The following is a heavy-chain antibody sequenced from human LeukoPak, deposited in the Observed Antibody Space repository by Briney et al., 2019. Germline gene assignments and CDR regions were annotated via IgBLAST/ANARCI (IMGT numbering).Heavy chain of an antibody. CDR3: ARGYRGYYPRPYFDY. D-gene: IGHD3-22*01. CDR2: INHSGST. Sequence: SETLSLTCAVYGGSFSGYYWSWIRQPPGKGLEWIGEINHSGSTNYNPSLKSRVTISVDTSKSQFSLKLSSVTAADTAVYYCARGYRGYYPRPYFDYWGQGTLVTVSS. V-gene: IGHV4-34*01. J-gene: IGHJ4*02. CDR1: GGSFSGYY.